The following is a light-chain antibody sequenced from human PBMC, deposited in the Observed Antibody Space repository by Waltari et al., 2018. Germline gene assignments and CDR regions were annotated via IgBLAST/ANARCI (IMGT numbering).Light chain of an antibody. Sequence: QSALTQPPSASGSPGQSVAISCTGTSSAVGGSNYVSWYQQHPGKAPKRMIYEVSKLPSGVPDRFSGSKSGNTASLTVSGLQPEDEADYYCSSHAGSNSPYVFGTGTKVTVL. CDR1: SSAVGGSNY. CDR3: SSHAGSNSPYV. J-gene: IGLJ1*01. CDR2: EVS. V-gene: IGLV2-8*01.